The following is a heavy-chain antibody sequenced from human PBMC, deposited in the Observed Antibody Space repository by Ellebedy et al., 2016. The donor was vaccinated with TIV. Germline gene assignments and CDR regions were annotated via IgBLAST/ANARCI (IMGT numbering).Heavy chain of an antibody. CDR1: GFTVSSNY. CDR3: ARTDCSGRSCYFFFNH. J-gene: IGHJ1*01. CDR2: QHSTDIP. D-gene: IGHD2-8*02. Sequence: GGSLRLSCVASGFTVSSNYMFWVRQAPGKGLEWVALQHSTDIPYYADSVRGRFTVSRDDSQNKLFLQMNNLRGDDTAVYYCARTDCSGRSCYFFFNHWGQGTLVTVSS. V-gene: IGHV3-53*01.